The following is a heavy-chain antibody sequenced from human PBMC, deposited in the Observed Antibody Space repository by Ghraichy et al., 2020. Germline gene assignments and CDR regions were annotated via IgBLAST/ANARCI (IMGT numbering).Heavy chain of an antibody. Sequence: GGSLRLSCAASGFTFSRFGMHWVRQAPGKGLECVALISYDGSNKYYADSVKGRFTISRDNSKNTLYVQMNSLRAEDTAVYYCAKDKTGTDFTYMDVWGKGTTVTVSS. V-gene: IGHV3-30*18. CDR1: GFTFSRFG. CDR2: ISYDGSNK. J-gene: IGHJ6*03. CDR3: AKDKTGTDFTYMDV. D-gene: IGHD1-1*01.